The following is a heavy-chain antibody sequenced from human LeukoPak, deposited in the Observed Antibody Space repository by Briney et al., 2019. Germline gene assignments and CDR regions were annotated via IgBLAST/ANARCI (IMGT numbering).Heavy chain of an antibody. CDR3: AKDFSVYYYDSRVSDY. J-gene: IGHJ4*02. CDR2: IRFDGSNR. CDR1: GFTFSSYG. Sequence: GGSLRLSCAASGFTFSSYGMHWVRQAPGKGLEWVAFIRFDGSNRYYADSVKGRFTISRDNSKNTLYLQMNSLRAEDTAVYYCAKDFSVYYYDSRVSDYWGQGTLVTVSS. V-gene: IGHV3-30*02. D-gene: IGHD3-22*01.